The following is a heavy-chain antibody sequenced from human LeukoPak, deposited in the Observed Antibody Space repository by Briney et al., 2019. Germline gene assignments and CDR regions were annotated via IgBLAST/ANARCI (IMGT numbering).Heavy chain of an antibody. J-gene: IGHJ4*02. CDR1: GFTFDDYA. D-gene: IGHD6-19*01. CDR2: ISWNSGSI. Sequence: GRSLRLSCAASGFTFDDYAMHWVRQAPGKGLEWVSGISWNSGSIGYADSVKGRFTISRDNSKNSLYLQMNSLRTEDTALYYCAKAVAGPLTPYFDYWGQGTLVTVSS. CDR3: AKAVAGPLTPYFDY. V-gene: IGHV3-9*01.